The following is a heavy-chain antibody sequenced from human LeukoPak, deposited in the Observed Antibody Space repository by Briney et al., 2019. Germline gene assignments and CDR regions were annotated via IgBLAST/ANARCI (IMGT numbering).Heavy chain of an antibody. Sequence: GGSLRLSCVASGLTFSSYAITWVRQAPGMGLEWVSGVTGSGADTYYADSVKGRFTVSRDNSKNTLYLQMNSLRVEDTAVYYCAKAPSWGQGTLVTVSS. CDR1: GLTFSSYA. CDR3: AKAPS. CDR2: VTGSGADT. J-gene: IGHJ4*02. V-gene: IGHV3-23*01.